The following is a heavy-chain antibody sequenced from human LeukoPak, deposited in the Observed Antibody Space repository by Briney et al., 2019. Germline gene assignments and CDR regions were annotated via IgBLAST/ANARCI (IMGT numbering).Heavy chain of an antibody. J-gene: IGHJ4*02. CDR1: EFTVSA. CDR3: ATSTPAAGTEYFDY. Sequence: GGSLRLSCAASEFTVSAMSWVRQAPGKGLEWVSVIYGATSTFYADSVKGRFTISRDNSKNTLYLQMNSLRAEDTAVYYCATSTPAAGTEYFDYWGQGTLVTVSS. D-gene: IGHD6-13*01. CDR2: IYGATST. V-gene: IGHV3-53*01.